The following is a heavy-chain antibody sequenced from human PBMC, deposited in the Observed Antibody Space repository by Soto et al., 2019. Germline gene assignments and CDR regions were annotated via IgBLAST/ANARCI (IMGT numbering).Heavy chain of an antibody. CDR3: ARDGGYCSSKSTRDCDAFDI. D-gene: IGHD2-2*01. J-gene: IGHJ3*02. CDR2: IIPIFGTA. Sequence: SVKVSCKASGGTFSSYAISWVRQAPGQGLEWMGGIIPIFGTANYAQKFQGRVTITADESTSTAYMELSSLRSEDTAVYYCARDGGYCSSKSTRDCDAFDIWGQGTIVTISS. CDR1: GGTFSSYA. V-gene: IGHV1-69*13.